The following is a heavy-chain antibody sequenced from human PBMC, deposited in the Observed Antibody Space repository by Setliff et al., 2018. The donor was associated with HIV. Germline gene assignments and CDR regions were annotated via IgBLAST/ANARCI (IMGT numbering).Heavy chain of an antibody. V-gene: IGHV4-39*01. CDR3: ARGFEGFDS. D-gene: IGHD3-3*01. CDR1: GGSIYGSDYY. J-gene: IGHJ4*02. CDR2: IYYSGST. Sequence: SETLSLTCTVSGGSIYGSDYYWGWIRQPPGKGLESIGSIYYSGSTYYKPSLKSRVTISVDTSKNQFSLKLSSVTAADTAVYYCARGFEGFDSWGQGTLVTVSS.